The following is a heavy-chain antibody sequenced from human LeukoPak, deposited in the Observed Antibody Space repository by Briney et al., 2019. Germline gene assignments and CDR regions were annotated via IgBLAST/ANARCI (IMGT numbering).Heavy chain of an antibody. Sequence: GGSLRLXCAASGFTVSSNYMSWVRQAPGKGLEWVSVIYSGGSTYYADSVKGRFTISRDNSKNTLYLQMNSLRAEDTAVYYCARQGELELRTFFDYWGQGTLVTVSS. D-gene: IGHD1-7*01. V-gene: IGHV3-66*02. CDR3: ARQGELELRTFFDY. J-gene: IGHJ4*02. CDR2: IYSGGST. CDR1: GFTVSSNY.